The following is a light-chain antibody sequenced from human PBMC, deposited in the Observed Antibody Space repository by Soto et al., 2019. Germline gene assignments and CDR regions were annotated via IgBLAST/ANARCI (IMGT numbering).Light chain of an antibody. CDR2: GAS. J-gene: IGKJ1*01. CDR1: QSVSSTY. Sequence: EFVLTQSPGTLSLSPGERATLSCRASQSVSSTYLAWYQQKPGQAPRLLIYGASTRATGIADRFSGSGSGTDFTLSISRLEPEDFAVYYCHQYGSSPKTFGQGTKVDIK. V-gene: IGKV3-20*01. CDR3: HQYGSSPKT.